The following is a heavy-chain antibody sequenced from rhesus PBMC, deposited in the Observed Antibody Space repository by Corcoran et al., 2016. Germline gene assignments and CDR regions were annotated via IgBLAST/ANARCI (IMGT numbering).Heavy chain of an antibody. V-gene: IGHV3-54*02. Sequence: EVQLGESGGGLFQPGGSLRLSCAASGFTSSSYGMHWARQTQGKGREWVAVISFDRSKKYYADSVKDRFTIYRDNSKNMLYLQMNNLKLEDTAVYYCARDFSSWSFFDYWGQGVLVTVSS. CDR2: ISFDRSKK. D-gene: IGHD6-13*01. J-gene: IGHJ4*01. CDR3: ARDFSSWSFFDY. CDR1: GFTSSSYG.